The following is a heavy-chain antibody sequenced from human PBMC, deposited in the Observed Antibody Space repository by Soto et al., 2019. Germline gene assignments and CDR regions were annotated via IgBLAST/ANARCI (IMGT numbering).Heavy chain of an antibody. CDR2: IYYSGST. CDR1: GGSISSGDYY. CDR3: ARAGAGVFTFDY. J-gene: IGHJ4*02. V-gene: IGHV4-30-4*01. D-gene: IGHD3-16*01. Sequence: KHSETLSLTCTVSGGSISSGDYYWSWIRQPPGKGLEWIGYIYYSGSTYYNPSLKSRVTISVDTSKNQFSLKLSSVTAADTAVYYCARAGAGVFTFDYWGQGTLVTVSS.